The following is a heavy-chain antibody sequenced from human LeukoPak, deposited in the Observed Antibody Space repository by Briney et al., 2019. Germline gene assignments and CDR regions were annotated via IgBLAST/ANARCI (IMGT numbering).Heavy chain of an antibody. Sequence: GGSLRLSCAASGFTFSNYAMNWVRQAPGKGLEWVSTISGVGDSTYYADSVKGRFTMSRDNSKNTVYLQMNSPRVEDTAIYYCAKRADGCSGVSCYYYYMDVWGKGTTVTVSS. CDR3: AKRADGCSGVSCYYYYMDV. CDR1: GFTFSNYA. J-gene: IGHJ6*03. D-gene: IGHD2-15*01. CDR2: ISGVGDST. V-gene: IGHV3-23*01.